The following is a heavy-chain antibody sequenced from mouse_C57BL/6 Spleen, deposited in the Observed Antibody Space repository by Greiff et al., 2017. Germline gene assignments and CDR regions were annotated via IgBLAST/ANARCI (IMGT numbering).Heavy chain of an antibody. CDR1: GYTFTGYW. Sequence: QVQLQQSGAELMKPGASVKLSCKATGYTFTGYWIEWVKQRPGHGLEWIGEILPGSGSTNYNEKFKGKATFTADTSSNTAYMQLSSLTTEDSAIYYCARMDFYYYGSSYSYFDDWGQGTTLTVSS. J-gene: IGHJ2*01. D-gene: IGHD1-1*01. CDR2: ILPGSGST. V-gene: IGHV1-9*01. CDR3: ARMDFYYYGSSYSYFDD.